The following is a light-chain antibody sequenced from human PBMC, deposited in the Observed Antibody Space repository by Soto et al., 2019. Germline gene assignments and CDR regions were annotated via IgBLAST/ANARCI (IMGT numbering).Light chain of an antibody. Sequence: EIVLTQSPGTLSLSPGERATLSCRASQSVRSSYLAWYQQKPGQAPRVLIYGASSRATGIPDRFSGSGSGTVFTLTISRLEPEDSAVYYCQQYGSSGTFGQGTKVDIK. CDR1: QSVRSSY. CDR2: GAS. CDR3: QQYGSSGT. V-gene: IGKV3-20*01. J-gene: IGKJ1*01.